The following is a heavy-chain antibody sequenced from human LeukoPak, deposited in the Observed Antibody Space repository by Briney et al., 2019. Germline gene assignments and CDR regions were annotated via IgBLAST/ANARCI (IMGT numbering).Heavy chain of an antibody. Sequence: PGGSLRLSCAASGFTFSDYYMSWIRQAPGRGLEWVSYISSSGSTIYYADSVKGRFTISRDNAKNSLYLQMNSLRAEDTAVYYCARDYYYDSSGYSYYWGQGTLVTVSS. V-gene: IGHV3-11*01. CDR1: GFTFSDYY. CDR3: ARDYYYDSSGYSYY. J-gene: IGHJ4*02. CDR2: ISSSGSTI. D-gene: IGHD3-22*01.